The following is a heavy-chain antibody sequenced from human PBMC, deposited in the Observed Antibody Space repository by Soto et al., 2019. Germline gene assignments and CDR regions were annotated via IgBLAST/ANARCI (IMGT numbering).Heavy chain of an antibody. CDR2: IKEDGIDK. J-gene: IGHJ4*02. Sequence: EVQLVESGGDLVQPGGSLRLSCAASGFTFNRHWMTWVRQAPGKGLEWVANIKEDGIDKYYVDSVRGRFTISRDNAKNSLYPQMDSLRAEDTAVYYCARRLGNCPSSFCRRLDYWGQGTLVTVSS. CDR3: ARRLGNCPSSFCRRLDY. CDR1: GFTFNRHW. V-gene: IGHV3-7*05. D-gene: IGHD2-2*01.